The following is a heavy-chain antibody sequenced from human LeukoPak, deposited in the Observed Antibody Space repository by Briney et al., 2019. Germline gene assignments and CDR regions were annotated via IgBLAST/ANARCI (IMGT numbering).Heavy chain of an antibody. CDR2: IKQDGSEK. CDR1: GFTFSSYS. D-gene: IGHD5-18*01. V-gene: IGHV3-7*01. J-gene: IGHJ4*02. CDR3: ARESRGYSYGPLDY. Sequence: GGSLRLSCAASGFTFSSYSMNWVRQAPGKGLGWVANIKQDGSEKYYVDSVKGRFTISRDNAKNSLYLQMNGLRAEDTAVYYCARESRGYSYGPLDYWGQGTLVTVSS.